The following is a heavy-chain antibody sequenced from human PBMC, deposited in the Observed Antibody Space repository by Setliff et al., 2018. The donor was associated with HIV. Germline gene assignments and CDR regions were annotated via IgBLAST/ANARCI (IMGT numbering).Heavy chain of an antibody. J-gene: IGHJ6*03. CDR2: VYSSGST. D-gene: IGHD3-10*01. V-gene: IGHV4-4*08. Sequence: SETLSLTCTFTRGSIHNHYCSWIRQPPGKGLEWIGFVYSSGSTSNSPSLRSRVTISVDTSKHQCPLKLSSVTAADTAMYYCARGPGTPQITMVRGFYMDVWGKGTTVTVSS. CDR1: RGSIHNHY. CDR3: ARGPGTPQITMVRGFYMDV.